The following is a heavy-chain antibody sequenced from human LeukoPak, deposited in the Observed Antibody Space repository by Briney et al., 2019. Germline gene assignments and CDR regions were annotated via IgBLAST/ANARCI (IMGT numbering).Heavy chain of an antibody. D-gene: IGHD2-15*01. Sequence: PGGSLRLSCAASGLTVSSYSMNWVRQAPGKGLKWVSYISSSSSTIYYADSVKGRFTISRDNAKNSLYLQMNSLRDEDTAVYYCARARASGRSGFDYWGQGTLVTVSS. CDR1: GLTVSSYS. CDR2: ISSSSSTI. V-gene: IGHV3-48*02. CDR3: ARARASGRSGFDY. J-gene: IGHJ4*02.